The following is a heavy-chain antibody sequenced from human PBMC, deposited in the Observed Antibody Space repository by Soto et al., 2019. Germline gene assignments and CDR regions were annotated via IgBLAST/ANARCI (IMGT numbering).Heavy chain of an antibody. Sequence: SETLSLTCTVSGGSVSSGDYYWSWIRQPPGKGLEWIGYIYYSGNTNYDPSLKSRVIISVDTSKNLFSLKLTSVTAADTAVYYCARIPVDTSMIYWLDPWGQGTLVTVS. D-gene: IGHD5-18*01. J-gene: IGHJ5*02. V-gene: IGHV4-61*08. CDR1: GGSVSSGDYY. CDR3: ARIPVDTSMIYWLDP. CDR2: IYYSGNT.